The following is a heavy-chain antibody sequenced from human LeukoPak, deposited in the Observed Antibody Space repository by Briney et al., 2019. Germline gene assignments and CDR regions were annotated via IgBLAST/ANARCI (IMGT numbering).Heavy chain of an antibody. D-gene: IGHD1-26*01. V-gene: IGHV3-23*01. J-gene: IGHJ4*02. CDR1: GFTFGSYA. Sequence: GGPLRLSXAASGFTFGSYAMSWVRQAPGKGLEWVSAITDSGGDTYYADSVRGRFTISRDNSKNTLYLQMNSLRAEDTAVYYCAKGSSPSRPYYFDYWGQGTLVTVSS. CDR3: AKGSSPSRPYYFDY. CDR2: ITDSGGDT.